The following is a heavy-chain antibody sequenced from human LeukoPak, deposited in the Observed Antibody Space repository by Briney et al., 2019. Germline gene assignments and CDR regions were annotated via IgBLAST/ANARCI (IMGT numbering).Heavy chain of an antibody. CDR2: IIPILGIA. D-gene: IGHD3-10*01. J-gene: IGHJ4*02. CDR3: AREGDGSGNYDC. CDR1: GGTFSSYA. V-gene: IGHV1-69*04. Sequence: SVKVSCKASGGTFSSYAISWVRQAPGQGLEWMGRIIPILGIANYAQKFQGRVTMTTDTSTSTAYMELRSLRSDDTAVYYCAREGDGSGNYDCWGQGTLVTVSS.